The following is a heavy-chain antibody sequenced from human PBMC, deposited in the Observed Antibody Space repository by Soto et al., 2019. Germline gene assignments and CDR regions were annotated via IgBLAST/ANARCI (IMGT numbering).Heavy chain of an antibody. Sequence: GGSLRLSCAASGFAFSDYYMSWIRQAPGKGLEWVSYIGSSDNDINYADSVKGRFTISRDNAKNSLYLQMNSLRAEDTAVYYCARDRAEFGYWGQGTLVTVSS. D-gene: IGHD3-10*01. J-gene: IGHJ4*02. CDR3: ARDRAEFGY. CDR1: GFAFSDYY. CDR2: IGSSDNDI. V-gene: IGHV3-11*01.